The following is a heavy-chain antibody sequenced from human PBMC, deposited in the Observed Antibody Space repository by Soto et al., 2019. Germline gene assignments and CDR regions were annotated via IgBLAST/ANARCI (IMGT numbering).Heavy chain of an antibody. CDR1: GFTFSSYA. CDR3: ARDRSGGFDY. V-gene: IGHV3-30-3*01. Sequence: QVQLVESGGGVVQPGRSLRLSCAASGFTFSSYAMHWVRQAPGKGLEWVAVISYDGSNKYYADSVKGRFTISRDNSKNTLYLQMNSLRAEDTAVYYCARDRSGGFDYWGQGTLVTVSS. CDR2: ISYDGSNK. J-gene: IGHJ4*02.